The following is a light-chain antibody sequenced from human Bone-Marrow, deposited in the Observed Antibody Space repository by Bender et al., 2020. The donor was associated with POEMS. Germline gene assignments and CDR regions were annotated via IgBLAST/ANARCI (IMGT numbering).Light chain of an antibody. CDR1: NSNIGTNA. CDR2: SDN. CDR3: VAWDDSLSSYV. J-gene: IGLJ1*01. Sequence: QSVLTQPPSASGTPGQRVTISCSGSNSNIGTNAVTWYQQFPGRAPKLLIYSDNQRPSGVPDRFSGSKSGTSASLAIGGLRSEDDADYYCVAWDDSLSSYVFGSGTTVTVL. V-gene: IGLV1-47*02.